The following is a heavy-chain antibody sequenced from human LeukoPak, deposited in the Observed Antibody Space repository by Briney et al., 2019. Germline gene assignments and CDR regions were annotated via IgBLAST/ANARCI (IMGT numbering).Heavy chain of an antibody. CDR2: IYYSGST. V-gene: IGHV4-38-2*02. CDR1: GYSISSGYY. CDR3: ASRSLGVWGSYRTFDY. Sequence: PSETLSLTCTVSGYSISSGYYWGWIRQPPGKGLEWIGYIYYSGSTNYNPSLKSRVTISVDTSKNQFSLKLSSVTAADTAVYYCASRSLGVWGSYRTFDYWGQGTLVTVSS. D-gene: IGHD3-16*02. J-gene: IGHJ4*02.